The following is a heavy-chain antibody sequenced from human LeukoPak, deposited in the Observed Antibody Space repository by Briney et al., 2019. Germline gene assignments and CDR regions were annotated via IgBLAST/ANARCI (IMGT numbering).Heavy chain of an antibody. CDR3: ARVHAYFDY. J-gene: IGHJ4*02. V-gene: IGHV4-39*07. CDR1: GGSISSNTYY. CDR2: IYYGGST. Sequence: PSETLSLTCTVSGGSISSNTYYWDWIRQPPGKGLECIGSIYYGGSTYYNPSLKSRVIISVDTSKNQFSLKLSSVTAADTAVYYCARVHAYFDYWGQGTLVTVSS.